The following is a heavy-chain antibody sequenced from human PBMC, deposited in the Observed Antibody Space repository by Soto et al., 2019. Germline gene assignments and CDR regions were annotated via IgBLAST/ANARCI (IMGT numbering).Heavy chain of an antibody. D-gene: IGHD4-17*01. Sequence: QVQLQESGPGLVKPSQTLSLTCTVSGGSISSGGYYWSWIRQHPGKGLEWIGYIYYSGSTYYNPSLKSRVTISVDTSKNQFSLKLSSVTAADTAVYYCARYGLGTVIRPHNWFDPWGQGTLVTVSS. V-gene: IGHV4-31*03. J-gene: IGHJ5*02. CDR3: ARYGLGTVIRPHNWFDP. CDR1: GGSISSGGYY. CDR2: IYYSGST.